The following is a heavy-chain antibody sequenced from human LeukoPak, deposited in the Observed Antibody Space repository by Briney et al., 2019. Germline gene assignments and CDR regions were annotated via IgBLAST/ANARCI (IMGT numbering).Heavy chain of an antibody. V-gene: IGHV3-48*01. J-gene: IGHJ1*01. CDR3: ARRGYCSGGSCYFTKSFQH. D-gene: IGHD2-15*01. CDR1: GFTFNSYN. CDR2: ISSRSSTI. Sequence: GGSLRLSCAASGFTFNSYNMNWVRQAPGKGLEWVSYISSRSSTIYYADTVKGRFTISRDNAKNSLYLQMNSLRAEDTAVYYCARRGYCSGGSCYFTKSFQHWGQGTLVTVSS.